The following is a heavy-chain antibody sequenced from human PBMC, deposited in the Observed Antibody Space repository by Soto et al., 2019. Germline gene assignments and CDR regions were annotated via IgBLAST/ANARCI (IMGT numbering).Heavy chain of an antibody. J-gene: IGHJ6*02. CDR1: GYTFTSYG. Sequence: ASVKVSCKASGYTFTSYGISWVRQAPGQGLEWMGWISAYNGNTNYAQKLQGRVTMTTDTSTSTAYMELRSLRSDDTAVYYCARGRSELRYFFWLLPSSYGTHVWGQATTVTVSS. CDR2: ISAYNGNT. V-gene: IGHV1-18*04. CDR3: ARGRSELRYFFWLLPSSYGTHV. D-gene: IGHD3-9*01.